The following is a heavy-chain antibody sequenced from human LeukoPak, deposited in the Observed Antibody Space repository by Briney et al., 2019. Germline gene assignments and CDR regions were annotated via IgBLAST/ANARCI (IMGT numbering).Heavy chain of an antibody. D-gene: IGHD6-19*01. CDR3: AVSSGSRGYFQH. J-gene: IGHJ1*01. CDR2: ISAHNANT. Sequence: ASVKVSCKASGYTFTSYGISWVRQAPGQGLEWMGWISAHNANTNYAQKLQGRVTMTTDTSTSTAYMELRSLRSDDTAVYYCAVSSGSRGYFQHWGQGTLVTVSS. CDR1: GYTFTSYG. V-gene: IGHV1-18*01.